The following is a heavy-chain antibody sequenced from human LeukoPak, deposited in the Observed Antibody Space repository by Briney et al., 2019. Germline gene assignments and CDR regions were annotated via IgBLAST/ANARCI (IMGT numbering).Heavy chain of an antibody. CDR3: ASKAVATSWLSP. CDR1: GYSISSGYY. V-gene: IGHV4-38-2*02. CDR2: IYHSGST. Sequence: SETLSLTCTVSGYSISSGYYWSWIRQPPGKGLEWIGSIYHSGSTYYNPSLKSRVTISVDTSKNQFSLKLSSVTAADTAVYYCASKAVATSWLSPWGQGTLVTVSS. J-gene: IGHJ5*02. D-gene: IGHD5-12*01.